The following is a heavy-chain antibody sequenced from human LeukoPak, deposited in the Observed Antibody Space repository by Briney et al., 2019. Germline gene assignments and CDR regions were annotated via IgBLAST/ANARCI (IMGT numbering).Heavy chain of an antibody. J-gene: IGHJ4*02. V-gene: IGHV3-48*02. CDR3: ARVGYYGSGGDY. Sequence: GGSLRLSCAASGFTFRRFIMNWVRQAPGGGREWVSSIIPGSAAIYYADSLRGRFTISRDNAKNSVYLQRNSLGDEDTAVYYCARVGYYGSGGDYWGQGTLVTVSS. D-gene: IGHD3-10*01. CDR1: GFTFRRFI. CDR2: IIPGSAAI.